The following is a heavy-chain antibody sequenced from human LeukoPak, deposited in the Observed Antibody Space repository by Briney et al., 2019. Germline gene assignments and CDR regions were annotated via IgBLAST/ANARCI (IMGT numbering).Heavy chain of an antibody. CDR3: ARGDSGGYSCLDC. CDR1: GYTFTNYG. J-gene: IGHJ4*02. V-gene: IGHV1-18*01. D-gene: IGHD3-22*01. CDR2: ISGYNGNT. Sequence: ASVRVSCKASGYTFTNYGLTWVRQAPGQGLEWMGWISGYNGNTDYAQKFQGRVTLTTDTSTSTAYMELRSLRSDDTAVYYCARGDSGGYSCLDCWGQGTLVTVSS.